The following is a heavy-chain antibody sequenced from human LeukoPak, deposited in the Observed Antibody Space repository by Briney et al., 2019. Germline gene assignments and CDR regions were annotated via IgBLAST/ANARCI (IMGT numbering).Heavy chain of an antibody. CDR2: LGATGRDT. D-gene: IGHD1-26*01. CDR1: GFPHSKYL. V-gene: IGHV3-23*01. CDR3: AKLPPPRSSYVSHHNI. J-gene: IGHJ3*02. Sequence: GGSLRLSRGASGFPHSKYLMRGVPQGRGKWLDYVSDLGATGRDTYYSDTVQGRFTISRDNSSNKVYLQKDRRRGDDTAVDYCAKLPPPRSSYVSHHNIWGQRTLVAVSS.